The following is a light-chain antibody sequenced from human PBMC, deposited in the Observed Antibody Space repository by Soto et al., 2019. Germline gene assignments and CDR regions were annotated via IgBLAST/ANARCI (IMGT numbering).Light chain of an antibody. V-gene: IGLV2-23*01. J-gene: IGLJ1*01. Sequence: QSALTQPASVSGSPGQSITISCTGTSSDVGSYNLVSWYQQHPGKALKLIIYDGNKRPSGVSNRFSGSKSGNTASLTISGLQAEDEADYYCCSYAGSSTYVFGTGTKVTVL. CDR2: DGN. CDR3: CSYAGSSTYV. CDR1: SSDVGSYNL.